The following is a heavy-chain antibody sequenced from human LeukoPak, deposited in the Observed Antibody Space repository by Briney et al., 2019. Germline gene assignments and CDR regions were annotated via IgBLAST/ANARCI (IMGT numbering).Heavy chain of an antibody. CDR1: GYTFTSYD. Sequence: ASVKVSCKASGYTFTSYDINWVRQAPGQGLEWMGWNTAYTSNTRYALRFQGRITMTTDKSTATAYMELRSLKSDDTAVYYCARTYVRGATNWFDPWGQGTLVTVSS. J-gene: IGHJ5*02. CDR3: ARTYVRGATNWFDP. CDR2: NTAYTSNT. V-gene: IGHV1-18*01. D-gene: IGHD3-10*02.